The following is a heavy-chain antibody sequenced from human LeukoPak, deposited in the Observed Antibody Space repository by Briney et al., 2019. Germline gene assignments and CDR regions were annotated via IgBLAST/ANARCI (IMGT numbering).Heavy chain of an antibody. CDR2: ISSSSSTI. J-gene: IGHJ4*02. V-gene: IGHV3-48*02. D-gene: IGHD3-10*01. CDR3: ARDDYYGSGSRYYFDY. CDR1: GFTFSDYA. Sequence: GRSLRLSCAASGFTFSDYAMHWVRQAPGKGLEWVSYISSSSSTIYYADSVKGRFTISRDNAKNSLYLQMNSLRDEDTAVYYCARDDYYGSGSRYYFDYWGQGTLVTVSS.